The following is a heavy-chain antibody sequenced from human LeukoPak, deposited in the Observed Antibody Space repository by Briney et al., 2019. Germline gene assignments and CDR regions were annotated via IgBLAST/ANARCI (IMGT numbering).Heavy chain of an antibody. V-gene: IGHV4-59*01. Sequence: PSETLSLTCTVSGGSISSYFWTWIRQPPGKGLEWIGYIYYSGSTNYNPSLKSRVTISVDTSKNQFSLKLSSVTAADTAVYYCARGVYYYGMDVWGQGTTVTVSS. J-gene: IGHJ6*02. CDR2: IYYSGST. CDR1: GGSISSYF. CDR3: ARGVYYYGMDV.